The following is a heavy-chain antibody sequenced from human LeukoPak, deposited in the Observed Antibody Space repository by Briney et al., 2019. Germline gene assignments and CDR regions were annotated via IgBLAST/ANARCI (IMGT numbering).Heavy chain of an antibody. CDR3: ARIFGYSSIYYFDY. J-gene: IGHJ4*02. CDR1: GFIFSNFW. Sequence: PGGSLRLSCAASGFIFSNFWMSWVRQAPGKGLEWVPNIKQDGSEKYYVDSVKGRFTLSRDNAKSSLYLQMNSLRAEDTAVYYYARIFGYSSIYYFDYLGQGILVTVSS. CDR2: IKQDGSEK. D-gene: IGHD6-19*01. V-gene: IGHV3-7*01.